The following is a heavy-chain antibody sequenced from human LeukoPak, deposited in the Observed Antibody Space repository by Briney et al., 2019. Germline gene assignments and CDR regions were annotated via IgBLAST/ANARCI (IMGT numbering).Heavy chain of an antibody. D-gene: IGHD3-9*01. CDR1: GFTFSSYA. J-gene: IGHJ4*02. CDR2: IWYDGSNK. CDR3: ARGQYFDWYTLPFDY. Sequence: PGGSLRLSCAASGFTFSSYAMNWVRQAPGKGLEWVAVIWYDGSNKYYADSVKGRVTISRDNSKNTLFLQMDGLRAEDTAVYYCARGQYFDWYTLPFDYWGQGTLVTVSS. V-gene: IGHV3-33*01.